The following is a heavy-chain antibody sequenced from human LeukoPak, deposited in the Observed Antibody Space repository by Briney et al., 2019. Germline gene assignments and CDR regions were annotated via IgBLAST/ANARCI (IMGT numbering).Heavy chain of an antibody. D-gene: IGHD4-17*01. Sequence: GGSLRLSCAASGFTFSTYWMSWVRQAPGKGLEGVANIKHDGSEKYYVDSVKGRFTISRDNAKKSLHLQMNSLRAEDTAVYYCARDPYGDYGDCFDYWGQGTLVIVSS. CDR1: GFTFSTYW. J-gene: IGHJ4*02. CDR2: IKHDGSEK. CDR3: ARDPYGDYGDCFDY. V-gene: IGHV3-7*01.